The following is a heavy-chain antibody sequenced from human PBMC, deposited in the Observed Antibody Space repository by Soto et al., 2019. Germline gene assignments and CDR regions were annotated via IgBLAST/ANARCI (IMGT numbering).Heavy chain of an antibody. CDR3: ARGPDRPPALVN. Sequence: QVQLVQSGAEVKKPGSSVKVSCKTSGDTFNSNAISWVRRAPGQGLEWMGRIVPILGVADYAQKFQGRVTLTADKSTSTVYMELSSLRSEDTALYYCARGPDRPPALVNWGQGTLVTVSS. CDR1: GDTFNSNA. CDR2: IVPILGVA. D-gene: IGHD5-18*01. J-gene: IGHJ4*02. V-gene: IGHV1-69*04.